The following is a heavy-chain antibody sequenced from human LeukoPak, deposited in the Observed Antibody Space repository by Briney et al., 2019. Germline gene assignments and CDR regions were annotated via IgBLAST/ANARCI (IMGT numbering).Heavy chain of an antibody. CDR2: INPFNGDT. V-gene: IGHV1-18*01. CDR1: GYIFTTHG. D-gene: IGHD2-15*01. J-gene: IGHJ4*02. Sequence: ASVKVSLKASGYIFTTHGISWLRRAPGQGLEWMGWINPFNGDTKYPQKFQGRVTMTTDTSTSTAYMEIRSLRFDDTAVYYCTREDCNAGTCYFSVDWGQGTLVTVSS. CDR3: TREDCNAGTCYFSVD.